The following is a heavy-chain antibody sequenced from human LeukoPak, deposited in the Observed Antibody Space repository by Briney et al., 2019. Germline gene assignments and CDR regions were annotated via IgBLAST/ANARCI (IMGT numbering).Heavy chain of an antibody. CDR2: ISSSSSYI. Sequence: GGSLRLSCAASGFTFSSYSMNWVRQAPGKGLEWVSSISSSSSYIYYADSVKGRFTISRDNAKNSLYLQMNSLRAEDTAVYYCERAYRSGENDAFDIWGQGTMVTVSS. J-gene: IGHJ3*02. CDR1: GFTFSSYS. V-gene: IGHV3-21*01. D-gene: IGHD2-15*01. CDR3: ERAYRSGENDAFDI.